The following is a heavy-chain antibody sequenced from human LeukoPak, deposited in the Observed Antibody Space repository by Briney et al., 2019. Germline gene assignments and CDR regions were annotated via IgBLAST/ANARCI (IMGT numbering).Heavy chain of an antibody. V-gene: IGHV3-74*01. Sequence: GGSLRLSCAASGFSFSSYWMDWVRQAPGKGLVWVSRISSDGSSTYYADSVEGRFTISRDNSKNTLSLQLNSLGAEDTAVYYCTRDQAGSGSTWPDSWGQGTLVTVSS. J-gene: IGHJ4*02. D-gene: IGHD2-15*01. CDR2: ISSDGSST. CDR1: GFSFSSYW. CDR3: TRDQAGSGSTWPDS.